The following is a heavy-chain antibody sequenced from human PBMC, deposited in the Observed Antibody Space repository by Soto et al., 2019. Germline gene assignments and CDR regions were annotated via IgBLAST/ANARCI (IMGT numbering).Heavy chain of an antibody. Sequence: QVQLVQSGAEVKKPGSSVTVFCEAYGGTFSSYTISWVRQAPGQGLEWMGRIIPILGIANYAQKFQGRVTITADKSTSTAYMELSSLRSEDTAVYYCAREEYYYGSGAFFDYWGQGTLVTVSS. V-gene: IGHV1-69*08. J-gene: IGHJ4*02. CDR2: IIPILGIA. D-gene: IGHD3-10*01. CDR1: GGTFSSYT. CDR3: AREEYYYGSGAFFDY.